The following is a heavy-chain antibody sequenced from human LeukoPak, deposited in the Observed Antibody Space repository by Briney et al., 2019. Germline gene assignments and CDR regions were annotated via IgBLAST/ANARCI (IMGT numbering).Heavy chain of an antibody. V-gene: IGHV4-59*12. CDR1: GGSISSYY. Sequence: PSETLSLTCTVSGGSISSYYWSWIRQPPGKGLEWIGYIYSSGSTNYNPSLKSRVTISVDTSKNQFSLKLSSVTAADTAVYYCARGWTYYYDSSGYLVFDYWGRGTLVAVSS. J-gene: IGHJ4*02. CDR3: ARGWTYYYDSSGYLVFDY. D-gene: IGHD3-22*01. CDR2: IYSSGST.